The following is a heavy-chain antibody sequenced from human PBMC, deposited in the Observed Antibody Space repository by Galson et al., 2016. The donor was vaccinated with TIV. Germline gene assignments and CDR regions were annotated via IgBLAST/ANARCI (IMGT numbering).Heavy chain of an antibody. CDR1: GYSIIENNW. CDR2: IRHNGGT. V-gene: IGHV4-28*01. CDR3: VRKATSGGYVFDM. D-gene: IGHD5-12*01. Sequence: ETLSLTCAVSGYSIIENNWWGWIRQSPGKGLQWIGYIRHNGGTYYNSSLKSRLTMSVDTSKNQFSLQLTSVTTIDTAVYYCVRKATSGGYVFDMWGQGTMVTVSS. J-gene: IGHJ3*02.